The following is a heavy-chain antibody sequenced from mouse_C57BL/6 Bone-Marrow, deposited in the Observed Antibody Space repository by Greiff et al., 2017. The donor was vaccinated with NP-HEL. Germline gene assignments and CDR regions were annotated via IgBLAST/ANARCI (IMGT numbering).Heavy chain of an antibody. CDR1: GYTFTSYW. Sequence: VQLQQSGAELVKPGASVKMSCKASGYTFTSYWITWVKQRPGQGLEWIGDIYPGSGSTNYNEKFKSKATLTVDTSSSTAYMQLSSLTSEDSAVYYCARGGSNEGAMDYWGQGTSVTVSS. CDR2: IYPGSGST. D-gene: IGHD2-5*01. V-gene: IGHV1-55*01. CDR3: ARGGSNEGAMDY. J-gene: IGHJ4*01.